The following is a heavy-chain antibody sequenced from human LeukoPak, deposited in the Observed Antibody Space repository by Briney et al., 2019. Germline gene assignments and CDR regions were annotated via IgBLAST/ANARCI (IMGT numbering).Heavy chain of an antibody. CDR3: AKRGVVIRVILVGFHKEAYYFDS. CDR1: GITLSNYG. D-gene: IGHD3-22*01. J-gene: IGHJ4*02. V-gene: IGHV3-23*01. Sequence: GGSLRLSCAVSGITLSNYGMTWVRQAPGKGLEWVAGISDSGGSTNYADSVKGRFTISRDNPKNTLYLQMNSLRAEDTAVYFCAKRGVVIRVILVGFHKEAYYFDSWGQGALATVSS. CDR2: ISDSGGST.